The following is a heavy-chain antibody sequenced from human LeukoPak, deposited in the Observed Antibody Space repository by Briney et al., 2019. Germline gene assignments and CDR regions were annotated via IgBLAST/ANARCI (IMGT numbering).Heavy chain of an antibody. CDR2: FDPEDGET. Sequence: ASVKVSCKVSGYTLTELSMHWVRQAPGKGLEWMGGFDPEDGETIYAQKFQGRVTMTEDTSTDTAYMDLSSLRSEDTAVYYCETYNKGYYLESFDYWGQGTLVTVSS. CDR3: ETYNKGYYLESFDY. D-gene: IGHD3-10*01. V-gene: IGHV1-24*01. CDR1: GYTLTELS. J-gene: IGHJ4*02.